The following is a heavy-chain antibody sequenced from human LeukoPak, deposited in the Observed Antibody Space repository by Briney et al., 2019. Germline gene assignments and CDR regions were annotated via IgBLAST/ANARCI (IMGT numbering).Heavy chain of an antibody. V-gene: IGHV1-8*01. Sequence: ASVKASCKASGYSFTNYDINWVRQATGHGLEWMGWMNPNSGTVGYAQKFQGRVTMTRNASISAAYMELSSLTSEDAAVYYCTRGASDYWGENYFDYWGQGSLVTVSS. CDR1: GYSFTNYD. D-gene: IGHD7-27*01. CDR2: MNPNSGTV. CDR3: TRGASDYWGENYFDY. J-gene: IGHJ4*02.